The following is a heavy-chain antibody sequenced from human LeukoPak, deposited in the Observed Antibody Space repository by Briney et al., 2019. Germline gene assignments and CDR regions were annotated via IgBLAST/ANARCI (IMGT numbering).Heavy chain of an antibody. CDR2: INHSGST. J-gene: IGHJ6*03. Sequence: PSETLSLTCAVYGGSFSGYYWSWIRQPPGKGLEWIGEINHSGSTNYNPSLKSRVTISVDTSKNQFSLKLSSVTAADTAVYYCARRVLWFGNTKYYYYMDVWGKGTTVTISS. CDR1: GGSFSGYY. V-gene: IGHV4-34*01. D-gene: IGHD3-10*01. CDR3: ARRVLWFGNTKYYYYMDV.